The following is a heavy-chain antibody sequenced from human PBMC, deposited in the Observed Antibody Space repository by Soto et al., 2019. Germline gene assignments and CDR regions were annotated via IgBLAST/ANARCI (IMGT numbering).Heavy chain of an antibody. V-gene: IGHV4-39*01. CDR2: IYYSGST. D-gene: IGHD2-21*02. CDR3: ARHPSDFWFDP. CDR1: GGSISSSSYF. Sequence: SETLSLTCSVSGGSISSSSYFWGWIRQPPGKGLEWIGSIYYSGSTYYNPSLKSRVTVSVDTSKNQFSLKLSSVTAADTSVYYCARHPSDFWFDPWGQGTLVTVSS. J-gene: IGHJ5*02.